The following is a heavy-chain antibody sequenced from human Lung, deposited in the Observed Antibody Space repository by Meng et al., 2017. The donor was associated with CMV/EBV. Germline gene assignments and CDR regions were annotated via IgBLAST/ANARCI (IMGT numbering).Heavy chain of an antibody. CDR3: ARVGWDYYYYRMDV. D-gene: IGHD2-15*01. CDR1: GGCISSYY. Sequence: SXTXSLXXAVYGGCISSYYWSWIRQPPGKGLEWIGYIYYSGSTYYNPSLKSRVTISVDTSKNQFSLKLSSVTAAGTAVYYCARVGWDYYYYRMDVWGQGTTVTVSS. J-gene: IGHJ6*02. CDR2: IYYSGST. V-gene: IGHV4-59*01.